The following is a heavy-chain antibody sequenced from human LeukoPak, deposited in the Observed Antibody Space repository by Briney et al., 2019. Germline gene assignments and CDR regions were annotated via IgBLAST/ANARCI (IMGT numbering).Heavy chain of an antibody. CDR3: ARGAHYSSD. Sequence: WGSLRLSCAASGFTFSSTGMHGGRQAPGKGLEWAAIMWSDGINKYYADSVKGRFTISRDNSKNTLYLQMNSLRAEDTAVYYCARGAHYSSDWGQGTLVIVSS. CDR1: GFTFSSTG. J-gene: IGHJ4*02. CDR2: MWSDGINK. D-gene: IGHD3-10*01. V-gene: IGHV3-33*01.